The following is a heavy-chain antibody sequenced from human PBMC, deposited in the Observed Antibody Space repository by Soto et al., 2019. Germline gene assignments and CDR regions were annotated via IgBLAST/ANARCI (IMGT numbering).Heavy chain of an antibody. D-gene: IGHD1-26*01. Sequence: QVHLVQSGVEVKPPGASVKVSCQASGYTFFTYDISWVRQAPGQGREWMGWISTYSGDTKYAQKFQGTITMTTDTSTPTAYLELRSLSSADTAVYYCARQHATTRSEYWFDPWGQGTRVTVSS. CDR1: GYTFFTYD. CDR2: ISTYSGDT. CDR3: ARQHATTRSEYWFDP. V-gene: IGHV1-18*01. J-gene: IGHJ5*02.